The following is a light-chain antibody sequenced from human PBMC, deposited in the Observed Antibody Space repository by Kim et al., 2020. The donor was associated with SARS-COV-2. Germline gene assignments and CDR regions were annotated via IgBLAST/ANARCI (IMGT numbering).Light chain of an antibody. V-gene: IGKV4-1*01. Sequence: RATINCKSSQNILYSSNNKNYLAWYQHKPGQPPKLLIYWASTRESGVPDRFSGSGSGTDFTLTISSLQAEDVAVYYCQQYYSTPQTFGQGPKLEI. CDR2: WAS. J-gene: IGKJ2*01. CDR3: QQYYSTPQT. CDR1: QNILYSSNNKNY.